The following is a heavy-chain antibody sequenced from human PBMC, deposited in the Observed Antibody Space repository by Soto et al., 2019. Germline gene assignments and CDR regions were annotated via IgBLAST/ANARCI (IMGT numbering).Heavy chain of an antibody. CDR2: IDPSDSDV. D-gene: IGHD2-2*01. CDR1: GYSFTAYW. V-gene: IGHV5-10-1*01. CDR3: TRRASSSFYHFDF. Sequence: GESLKISCQASGYSFTAYWITWVRQMPGKGLEWMATIDPSDSDVDYSPSFRGHVTFSVDRSITTVYLQWNSLKASASAMYFCTRRASSSFYHFDFWGPGALVTVSS. J-gene: IGHJ4*02.